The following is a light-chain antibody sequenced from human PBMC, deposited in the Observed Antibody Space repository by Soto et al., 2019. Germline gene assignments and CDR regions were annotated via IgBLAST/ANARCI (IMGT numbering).Light chain of an antibody. J-gene: IGKJ4*01. CDR3: QQRYDAQFN. V-gene: IGKV1-39*01. Sequence: DIQLTQSPSSLSASVGDEVTITCRASQGISHYLTWYQQKPGRAPTLLIYGVSTLQNGVPSRFRGGGSGTDISLMISNLQLKDFATYFCQQRYDAQFNFGGGTRVEIK. CDR2: GVS. CDR1: QGISHY.